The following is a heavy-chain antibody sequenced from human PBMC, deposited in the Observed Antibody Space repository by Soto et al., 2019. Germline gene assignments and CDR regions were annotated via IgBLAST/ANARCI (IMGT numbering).Heavy chain of an antibody. J-gene: IGHJ6*02. D-gene: IGHD2-21*02. CDR3: ARDCGGDCPLLSFYGMDV. CDR1: GYTFTSYG. V-gene: IGHV1-18*04. Sequence: QVQLVQSGAEVKKPGASVKVSCKASGYTFTSYGISWVRQAPGQGLEWMGWISAYNGNTNYAQKLQGRVTMTTDTATSTAYMELRSLRSDDPAVYYCARDCGGDCPLLSFYGMDVWGQGTTVTVSS. CDR2: ISAYNGNT.